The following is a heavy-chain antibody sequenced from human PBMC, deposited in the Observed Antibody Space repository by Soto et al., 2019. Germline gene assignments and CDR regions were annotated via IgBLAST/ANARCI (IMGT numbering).Heavy chain of an antibody. Sequence: QVQLVESGGGVVQPGRSLRLSCAASGFTFSSDGMHWVRQAPGKGLEWVAVISYDGSNKYYADYVKGRFTISRDNSKNTLYLQMNSLRAEDTAVYYCAKDPSLDILPGPFDYWGQGTLVIVSS. CDR3: AKDPSLDILPGPFDY. D-gene: IGHD3-9*01. J-gene: IGHJ4*02. CDR1: GFTFSSDG. V-gene: IGHV3-30*18. CDR2: ISYDGSNK.